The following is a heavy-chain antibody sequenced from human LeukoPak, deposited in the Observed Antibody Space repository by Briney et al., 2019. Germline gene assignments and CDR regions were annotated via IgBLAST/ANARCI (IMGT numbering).Heavy chain of an antibody. D-gene: IGHD3-10*01. J-gene: IGHJ4*02. V-gene: IGHV1-18*01. Sequence: GASVKVSCKASGYTFTSYGISWVRQAPGQGLEWMGWISGYNGNTNYAQQKLQGRVTMTTDTSTSTAYMELRSLRSDDTAVYYCARGPELWFGEFGTNFDYWGQGTLVTVSS. CDR2: ISGYNGNT. CDR3: ARGPELWFGEFGTNFDY. CDR1: GYTFTSYG.